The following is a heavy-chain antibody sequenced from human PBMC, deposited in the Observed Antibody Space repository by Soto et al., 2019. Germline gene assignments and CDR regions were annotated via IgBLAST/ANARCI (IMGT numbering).Heavy chain of an antibody. V-gene: IGHV3-23*01. CDR1: GFTFSSYA. CDR3: TKENSGYSGYDSFDY. Sequence: EVQLLESGGGLVQPGGSLRLSCAASGFTFSSYAMSWVRQAPGKGLEWVSAISGSGGRTYYADSVKGRFSISRDNSKNTLYLQMNSLRAEDTAVYYCTKENSGYSGYDSFDYWGQGTLVTVSS. CDR2: ISGSGGRT. J-gene: IGHJ4*02. D-gene: IGHD5-12*01.